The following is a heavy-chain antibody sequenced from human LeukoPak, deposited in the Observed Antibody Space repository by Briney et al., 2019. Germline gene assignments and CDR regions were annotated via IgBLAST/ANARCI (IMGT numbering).Heavy chain of an antibody. J-gene: IGHJ2*01. Sequence: GESLQISRKGSGYSFTSYWIGWVRQMPGKGLEWMGIIYPGDSDTRYSPSFQGQVTISADKSISTAYLQWSSLKASDTAMYYCARQRYCSSTSCYWYFDLWGRGTLVTVSS. V-gene: IGHV5-51*01. D-gene: IGHD2-2*01. CDR2: IYPGDSDT. CDR3: ARQRYCSSTSCYWYFDL. CDR1: GYSFTSYW.